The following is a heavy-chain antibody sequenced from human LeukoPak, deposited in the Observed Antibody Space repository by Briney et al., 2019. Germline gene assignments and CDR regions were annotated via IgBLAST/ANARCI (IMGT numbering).Heavy chain of an antibody. D-gene: IGHD3-3*01. Sequence: GGSLRLSCAASGFTFSDYSLNWVRQAPGKGLEWVSAISGSGGSTYYADSVKGRFTISRDNSKNTLYLQMNSLRAEDTAVYYCAKVEGGLRFLEWSSFDYWGQGTLVTVSS. CDR2: ISGSGGST. CDR3: AKVEGGLRFLEWSSFDY. V-gene: IGHV3-23*01. CDR1: GFTFSDYS. J-gene: IGHJ4*02.